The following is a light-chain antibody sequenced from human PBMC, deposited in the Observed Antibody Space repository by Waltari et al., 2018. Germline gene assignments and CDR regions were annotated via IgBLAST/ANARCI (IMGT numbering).Light chain of an antibody. J-gene: IGKJ1*01. V-gene: IGKV3-20*01. CDR3: QNHERLPAT. Sequence: EVVLTQSPGTLSLSPGERATLSCRASQRVSKYLAWDQQRPGQAPRLLSYAASTRATGIPDRFSGSGSGTDFSLTISRLEPEDFAVYYCQNHERLPATFGQGTKVEIK. CDR2: AAS. CDR1: QRVSKY.